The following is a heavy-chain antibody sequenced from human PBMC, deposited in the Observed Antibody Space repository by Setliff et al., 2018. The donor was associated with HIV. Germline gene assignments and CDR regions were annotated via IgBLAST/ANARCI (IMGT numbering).Heavy chain of an antibody. V-gene: IGHV4-59*01. CDR1: GGSISEYY. CDR3: GRQVPVPGVAVTPIDY. CDR2: IDYSGST. Sequence: SETLSLTCTVSGGSISEYYWSWIRQPPGKGLEWIGYIDYSGSTNYNASLKSRLTMSIDTSKNQFSLKLSSVTAADTAVYYCGRQVPVPGVAVTPIDYWGQGTLVTVSS. J-gene: IGHJ4*02. D-gene: IGHD3-22*01.